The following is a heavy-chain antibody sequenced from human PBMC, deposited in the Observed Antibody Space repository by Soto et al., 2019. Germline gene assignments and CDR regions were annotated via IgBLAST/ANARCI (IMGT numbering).Heavy chain of an antibody. CDR1: GGTFSSYT. V-gene: IGHV1-69*02. D-gene: IGHD3-10*01. Sequence: GALVKVSCKASGGTFSSYTISWVRQAPGQGLEWMGRIIPILGIANYAQKFQGRVTITADKSTSTAYMELSSLRSEDTAVYYCARTEMVVSGAESGYYYGMDVWGQGTTVTVSS. J-gene: IGHJ6*02. CDR2: IIPILGIA. CDR3: ARTEMVVSGAESGYYYGMDV.